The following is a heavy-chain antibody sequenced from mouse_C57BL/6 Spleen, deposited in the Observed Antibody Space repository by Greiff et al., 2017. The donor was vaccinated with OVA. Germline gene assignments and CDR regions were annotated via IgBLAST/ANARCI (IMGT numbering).Heavy chain of an antibody. CDR1: GYSITSGYY. CDR3: AREGTTFDY. Sequence: EVQLQQSGPGLVKPSQSLSLTCSVTGYSITSGYYWNWIRQFPGNKLEWMGYISYDGSNHYNPSLKNRISITRDTSKNQFFLKLNSVTTEDTATYYCAREGTTFDYWGQGTTLTVSS. V-gene: IGHV3-6*01. CDR2: ISYDGSN. D-gene: IGHD2-14*01. J-gene: IGHJ2*01.